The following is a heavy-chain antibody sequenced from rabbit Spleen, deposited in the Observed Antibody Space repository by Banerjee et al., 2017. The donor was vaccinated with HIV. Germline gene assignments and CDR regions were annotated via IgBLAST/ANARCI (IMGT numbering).Heavy chain of an antibody. CDR1: GFSFSSRYY. CDR3: ARDTGSSFSTYGMDL. Sequence: QSLEESGGGLVQPEGSLTLTCTASGFSFSSRYYMCWVRQAPGKGLEWIGCVGSGATGNTYYASWAKGRFTCSKTSSTTVTLQMTSLTAADTATYFCARDTGSSFSTYGMDLWGPGTLVTVS. D-gene: IGHD8-1*01. V-gene: IGHV1S40*01. J-gene: IGHJ6*01. CDR2: VGSGATGNT.